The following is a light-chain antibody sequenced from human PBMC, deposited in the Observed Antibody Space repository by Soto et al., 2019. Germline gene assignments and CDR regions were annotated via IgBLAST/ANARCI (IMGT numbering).Light chain of an antibody. V-gene: IGLV2-23*01. J-gene: IGLJ1*01. CDR1: RSDVGSYDL. Sequence: QSALTQPASVSGSPGQSITIPCTGTRSDVGSYDLVSWYRQHPGQAPKLIIYEGSKRPSGVSNRFSGSEPDNTASLTISGLQAEDEADYYCCSSAPSRTFVFGTGTKVTVL. CDR2: EGS. CDR3: CSSAPSRTFV.